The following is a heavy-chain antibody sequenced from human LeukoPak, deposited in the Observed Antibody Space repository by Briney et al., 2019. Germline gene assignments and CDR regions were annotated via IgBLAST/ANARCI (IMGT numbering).Heavy chain of an antibody. CDR3: ARHFFEDGYNAAPFQY. CDR1: GGSISTYY. CDR2: ICNGRAT. D-gene: IGHD5-24*01. J-gene: IGHJ1*01. V-gene: IGHV4-59*04. Sequence: PSETLSLTCTVSGGSISTYYWSWIRQPPGKGLEWMGSICNGRATYYNPSLKGRVTMSIDTSKNQFSLEVTSVTAADTAVFCCARHFFEDGYNAAPFQYWGQGTLVTVSS.